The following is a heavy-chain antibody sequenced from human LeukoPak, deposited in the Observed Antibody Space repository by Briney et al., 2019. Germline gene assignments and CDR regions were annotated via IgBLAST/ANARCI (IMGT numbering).Heavy chain of an antibody. CDR3: AKDASEDIVVVPAAPENYGMDV. J-gene: IGHJ6*02. CDR2: ISWNSGSI. V-gene: IGHV3-9*01. Sequence: GGSLRLSCAASGFTFDDYAMHWVRQAPGKGLEWVSGISWNSGSIGYADSVKGRFTISRDNAKNSLYLQMNSLRAEDTALYYCAKDASEDIVVVPAAPENYGMDVWGQGTTVTVSS. D-gene: IGHD2-2*01. CDR1: GFTFDDYA.